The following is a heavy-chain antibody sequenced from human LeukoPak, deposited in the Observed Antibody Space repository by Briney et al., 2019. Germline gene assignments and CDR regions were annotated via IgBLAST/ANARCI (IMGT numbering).Heavy chain of an antibody. Sequence: SETLSLTCAVSGDSISSYYWSWIRQPPGKGLEWIGYIYYTGSTNYNPSLKSRVTISVDTSKNQFSLKLSSVTAADTAVYYCAGYSDSSVDYWGQGTLVIVSP. CDR1: GDSISSYY. J-gene: IGHJ4*02. V-gene: IGHV4-59*01. D-gene: IGHD6-6*01. CDR3: AGYSDSSVDY. CDR2: IYYTGST.